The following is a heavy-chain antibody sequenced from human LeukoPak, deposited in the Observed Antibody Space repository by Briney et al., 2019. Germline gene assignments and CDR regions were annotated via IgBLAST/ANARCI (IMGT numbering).Heavy chain of an antibody. V-gene: IGHV3-7*01. Sequence: PGGSLRLSCAASGFTFSSYWMNWARQAPGKGLEWVASINHNGNVNYYVDSVKGRFTISRDNAKNSLYLQMNSLRAEDTAVYYCARDLVVDYYGMDVWGQGTTVTVSS. J-gene: IGHJ6*02. CDR2: INHNGNVN. CDR1: GFTFSSYW. D-gene: IGHD6-6*01. CDR3: ARDLVVDYYGMDV.